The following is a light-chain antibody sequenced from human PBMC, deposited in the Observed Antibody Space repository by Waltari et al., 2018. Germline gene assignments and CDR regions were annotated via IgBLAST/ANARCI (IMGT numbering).Light chain of an antibody. CDR2: DVC. Sequence: QPQPSKLPRLWVHDVCKRPSGVSSRFSGSQSDDTAYLTISGLQSEDEADYYCHSFTSGITWVCGGGTKLAVL. J-gene: IGLJ3*02. CDR3: HSFTSGITWV. V-gene: IGLV2-14*03.